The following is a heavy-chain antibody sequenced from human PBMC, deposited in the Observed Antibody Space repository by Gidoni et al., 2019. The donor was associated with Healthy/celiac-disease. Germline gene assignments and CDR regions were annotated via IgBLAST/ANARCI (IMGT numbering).Heavy chain of an antibody. V-gene: IGHV1-18*01. CDR1: GYTFTSYG. Sequence: QVQLVQSGAGVKKPGASVKVYCKASGYTFTSYGISWVRQAPGQGLEWMGWISAYNGNTNYAQKLQGRVTMTTDTSTSTAYMELRSLRSDDTAVYYCAREYRLGDSSGYYSPDAFDIWGQGTMVTVSS. CDR3: AREYRLGDSSGYYSPDAFDI. J-gene: IGHJ3*02. D-gene: IGHD3-22*01. CDR2: ISAYNGNT.